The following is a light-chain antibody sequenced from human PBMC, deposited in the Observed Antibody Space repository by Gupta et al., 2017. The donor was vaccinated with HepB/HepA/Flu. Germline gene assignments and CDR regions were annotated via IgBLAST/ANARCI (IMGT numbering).Light chain of an antibody. CDR2: SDT. CDR3: ASCDDSLSGAV. CDR1: SSNIGENY. V-gene: IGLV1-47*02. Sequence: QSVLTQPPSASATPGQRVVISCSGSSSNIGENYVYWYQQFPGTAPKVLIFSDTQRPSGVPDRFSGSKSGTSASLSTSGLRTEDEANYYCASCDDSLSGAVFGGGTKVTVL. J-gene: IGLJ2*01.